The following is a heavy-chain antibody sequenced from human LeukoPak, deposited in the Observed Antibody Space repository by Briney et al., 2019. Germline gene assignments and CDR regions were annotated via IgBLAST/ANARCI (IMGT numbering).Heavy chain of an antibody. V-gene: IGHV3-21*01. CDR1: GFTVSSHY. D-gene: IGHD3-16*02. CDR2: ISSSSSYK. Sequence: PGGSLRLSCAASGFTVSSHYISWVRQAPGKGLEWVSSISSSSSYKYSAASVKGRFTISRDNATTPLYLQMNSLRFEDTAVYYSARDSHYDYVGGSYRSYFDYWGQGTLVTASS. J-gene: IGHJ4*02. CDR3: ARDSHYDYVGGSYRSYFDY.